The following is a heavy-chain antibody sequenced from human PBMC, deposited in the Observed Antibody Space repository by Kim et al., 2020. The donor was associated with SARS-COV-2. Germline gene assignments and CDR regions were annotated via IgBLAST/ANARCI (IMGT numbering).Heavy chain of an antibody. CDR3: ARGITIFGVAHPTGYFDY. J-gene: IGHJ4*02. CDR2: INPSGGST. CDR1: GYTFTSYY. Sequence: ASVKVSCKASGYTFTSYYMHWVRQAPGQGLEWMGIINPSGGSTSYAQKFQGRVTMTRDTSTSTVYMELSSLRSEDTAMYYCARGITIFGVAHPTGYFDYWGQGTLVTVSS. D-gene: IGHD3-3*01. V-gene: IGHV1-46*01.